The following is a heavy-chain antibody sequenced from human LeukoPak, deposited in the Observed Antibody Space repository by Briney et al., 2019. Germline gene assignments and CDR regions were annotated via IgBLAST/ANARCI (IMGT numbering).Heavy chain of an antibody. D-gene: IGHD3-9*01. Sequence: PGGSLRLSCAASGFTFSTYAMSWVRQAPGKGLEWVSAICGSGGSTNYADSVKGRFTISRDNSKNTLYLQMSSLRAEDTAEFFFAKGSIPTVYFFGGQGTRVPVSP. CDR2: ICGSGGST. J-gene: IGHJ4*02. V-gene: IGHV3-23*01. CDR3: AKGSIPTVYFF. CDR1: GFTFSTYA.